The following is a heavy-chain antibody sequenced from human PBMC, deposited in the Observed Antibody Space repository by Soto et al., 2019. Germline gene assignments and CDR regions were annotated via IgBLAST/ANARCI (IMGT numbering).Heavy chain of an antibody. CDR1: GGSISSGDYY. J-gene: IGHJ5*02. D-gene: IGHD2-2*02. CDR2: IYYSGST. Sequence: PSLTCTVSGGSISSGDYYWSWIRQPPGKGLEWIGYIYYSGSTYYNPSLKSRVTISVDTSKNQFSLKLSSVTAADTAVYYCARAGCSSTSCYTWEDNWFDPWGQGTLVTVSS. V-gene: IGHV4-30-4*01. CDR3: ARAGCSSTSCYTWEDNWFDP.